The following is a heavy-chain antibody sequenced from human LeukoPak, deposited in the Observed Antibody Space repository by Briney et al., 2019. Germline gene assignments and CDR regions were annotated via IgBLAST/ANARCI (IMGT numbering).Heavy chain of an antibody. CDR3: ARDRCGYALGCRGRDY. J-gene: IGHJ4*02. CDR1: EYTFTAYY. D-gene: IGHD5-18*01. V-gene: IGHV1-2*02. CDR2: IDPNNGRT. Sequence: ASVKVSCKASEYTFTAYYIHWVRQAPGQGLEGRGWIDPNNGRTNYAQKFQGRVTMTRDTSISTAYMDLSGLTSDDTAVYYCARDRCGYALGCRGRDYWGQGTQVTVSS.